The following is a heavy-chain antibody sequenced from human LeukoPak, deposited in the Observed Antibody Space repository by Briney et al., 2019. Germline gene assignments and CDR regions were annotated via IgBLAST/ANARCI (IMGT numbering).Heavy chain of an antibody. V-gene: IGHV1-69*06. D-gene: IGHD4-23*01. CDR3: AGDGGLGTRQNDAFDI. J-gene: IGHJ3*02. CDR1: GGTFSSYA. Sequence: ASVKVSCKASGGTFSSYAISWVRQAPGQGLEWMGGIIPIFGTANYAQKFQGRVTITADKSTSTAYMELSSLRSEDTAVYYCAGDGGLGTRQNDAFDIWGQGTMVTVSS. CDR2: IIPIFGTA.